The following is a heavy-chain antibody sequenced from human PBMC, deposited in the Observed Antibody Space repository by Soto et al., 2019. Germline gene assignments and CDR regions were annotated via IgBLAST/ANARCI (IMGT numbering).Heavy chain of an antibody. D-gene: IGHD4-17*01. Sequence: PSETLSLTCTVSGGSISSGSYYWGWIRQPPGKGLEWIGSIYYSGSTYYNPSLKSRVTISVDTSKNQFSLKLSSVTAADTAVYYCETLPNTVTSAFDIWGQGTMVTVSS. CDR3: ETLPNTVTSAFDI. V-gene: IGHV4-39*01. CDR1: GGSISSGSYY. J-gene: IGHJ3*02. CDR2: IYYSGST.